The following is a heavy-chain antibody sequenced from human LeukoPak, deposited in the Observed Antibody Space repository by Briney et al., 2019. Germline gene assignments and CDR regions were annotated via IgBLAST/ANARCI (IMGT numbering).Heavy chain of an antibody. CDR1: GGSISSGGYY. CDR3: ARVGGSASYYYGSGPTWFDP. Sequence: SETLSLTCTVSGGSISSGGYYWSWIRQHPGKGLEWIGYIYYSGSTYYNPSLKSRVTISVDTSKNQFSLKLSSVTAADTAVYYCARVGGSASYYYGSGPTWFDPWGQGTLVTVSS. D-gene: IGHD3-10*01. CDR2: IYYSGST. J-gene: IGHJ5*02. V-gene: IGHV4-31*03.